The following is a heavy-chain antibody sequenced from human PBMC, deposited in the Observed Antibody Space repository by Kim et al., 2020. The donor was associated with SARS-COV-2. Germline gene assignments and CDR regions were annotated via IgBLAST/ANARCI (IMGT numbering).Heavy chain of an antibody. J-gene: IGHJ2*01. CDR3: ARQGFLEWLFPQPIWY. V-gene: IGHV4-39*01. D-gene: IGHD3-3*01. CDR1: GGSISSSSYY. Sequence: SETLSLTCTVSGGSISSSSYYWGWIRQPPGKGLEWIGSIYYSGSTYYNPSLKSRVTISVDTSKNQFSLKLSSVTAADTAVYYCARQGFLEWLFPQPIWY. CDR2: IYYSGST.